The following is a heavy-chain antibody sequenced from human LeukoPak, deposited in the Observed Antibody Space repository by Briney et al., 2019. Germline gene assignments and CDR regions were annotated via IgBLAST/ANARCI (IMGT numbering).Heavy chain of an antibody. Sequence: SVKVSCKASGGTFRNYPISWVRQAPGQGPEWMGGILPIFRMTNYAEKFQGRVTITADESTTTAYLELNSLRSEDTAVYYCAICSSTWSGDRPDSWGQGSLVTVSS. CDR3: AICSSTWSGDRPDS. D-gene: IGHD2-2*01. V-gene: IGHV1-69*13. CDR2: ILPIFRMT. CDR1: GGTFRNYP. J-gene: IGHJ4*02.